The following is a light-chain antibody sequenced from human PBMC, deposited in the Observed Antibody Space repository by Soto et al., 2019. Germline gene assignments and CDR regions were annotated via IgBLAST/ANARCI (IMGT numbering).Light chain of an antibody. CDR3: QQRFTWPLT. CDR1: QSVSRC. V-gene: IGKV3-11*01. J-gene: IGKJ4*01. Sequence: ETVLTQSPATLSLSPGERATLSCRASQSVSRCFAWYQQKPGQAPRLLIYGVSNRATGFPARFSGRGSGTVFTLSISSLEPEDSAVYYCQQRFTWPLTFGGGTTVEIK. CDR2: GVS.